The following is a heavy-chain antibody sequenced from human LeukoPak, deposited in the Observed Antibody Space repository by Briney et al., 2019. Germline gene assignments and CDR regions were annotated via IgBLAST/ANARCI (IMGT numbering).Heavy chain of an antibody. V-gene: IGHV3-7*01. CDR1: EFTFSSYW. CDR2: IKQDGSEK. D-gene: IGHD1-7*01. CDR3: ARANAGNWNYWGGYYYYYGMDV. J-gene: IGHJ6*02. Sequence: GGSLRLSCAASEFTFSSYWMSWVRQAPGKGLEWVANIKQDGSEKYYVDSVKGRFTISRDNAKNSLYLQMNSLRAEDTAVYYCARANAGNWNYWGGYYYYYGMDVWGQGTTVTVSS.